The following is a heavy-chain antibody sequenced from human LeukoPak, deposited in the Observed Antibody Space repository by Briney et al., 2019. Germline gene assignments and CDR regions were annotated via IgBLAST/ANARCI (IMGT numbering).Heavy chain of an antibody. V-gene: IGHV3-48*03. CDR3: ARISVDTAMVIPFDY. D-gene: IGHD5-18*01. J-gene: IGHJ4*02. Sequence: PGGSLRLSCAASGFTFSSYEMNWVRQAPGKGLEWVSYISSSGSTIYYADSVKGRFTISRDNAKNSLYLQMNSLRAEDTAVYYCARISVDTAMVIPFDYWGQGTLVTVSS. CDR1: GFTFSSYE. CDR2: ISSSGSTI.